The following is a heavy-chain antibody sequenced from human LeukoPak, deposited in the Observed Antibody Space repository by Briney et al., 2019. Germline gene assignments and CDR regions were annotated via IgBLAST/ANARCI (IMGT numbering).Heavy chain of an antibody. CDR2: INHSGST. CDR3: ARPEDYDSSGYSSYFQH. D-gene: IGHD3-22*01. CDR1: GGSFSAYY. Sequence: TSETLSLTCAVYGGSFSAYYWSWIRQPPGKGLEWIGEINHSGSTNYNPSLKSRVTISVDTSKNQFSLKLSSVTAADTAVYYCARPEDYDSSGYSSYFQHWGQGTLVTVSS. V-gene: IGHV4-34*01. J-gene: IGHJ1*01.